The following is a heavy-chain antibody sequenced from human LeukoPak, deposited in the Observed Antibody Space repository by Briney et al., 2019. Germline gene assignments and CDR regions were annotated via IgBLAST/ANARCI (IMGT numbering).Heavy chain of an antibody. J-gene: IGHJ6*02. D-gene: IGHD2-2*01. Sequence: PGGSLRLSCAASGFTVSSNYMNWVRQAPGKGLEWVSVMYSGGSTIYGDSVKGRFTISRDNSMNTLYLQMNSLRVDDTAVYYCAREQVVVGRGYYGMDVWGQGTTVTVSS. CDR2: MYSGGST. CDR1: GFTVSSNY. CDR3: AREQVVVGRGYYGMDV. V-gene: IGHV3-66*01.